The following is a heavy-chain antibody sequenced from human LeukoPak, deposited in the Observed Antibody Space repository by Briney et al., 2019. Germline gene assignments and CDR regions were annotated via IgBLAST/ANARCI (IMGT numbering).Heavy chain of an antibody. Sequence: QSGGSLRLSCAASGFTFSTCAMTWVRQAPGKGLEWVSGISGSGARDYADSVKGRFTISRDNSKNSLYLQINSLRVEDTAVYYCAKDLNWGGRWGQGTLVTVSS. J-gene: IGHJ4*02. CDR1: GFTFSTCA. CDR3: AKDLNWGGR. V-gene: IGHV3-23*01. CDR2: ISGSGAR. D-gene: IGHD7-27*01.